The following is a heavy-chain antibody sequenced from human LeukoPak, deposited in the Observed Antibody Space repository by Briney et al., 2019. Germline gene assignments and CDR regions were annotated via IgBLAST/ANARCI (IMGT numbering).Heavy chain of an antibody. Sequence: GGSLRLSCAASGFTISTYYMDWVRQAPGKGLEWVACIKQDGEEKHYADSVKGRFTISRDNAKNSVYLQMNSLSAEDTAVYYCARYGRHWYQFDHWGQGTLVTVSS. J-gene: IGHJ4*02. V-gene: IGHV3-7*01. CDR3: ARYGRHWYQFDH. D-gene: IGHD2-8*02. CDR2: IKQDGEEK. CDR1: GFTISTYY.